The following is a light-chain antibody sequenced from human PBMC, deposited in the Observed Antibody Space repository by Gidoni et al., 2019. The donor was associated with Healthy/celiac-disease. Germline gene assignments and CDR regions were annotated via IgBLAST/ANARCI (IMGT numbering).Light chain of an antibody. CDR3: QQYGSSRWT. V-gene: IGKV3-20*01. CDR2: GAS. J-gene: IGKJ1*01. CDR1: QSVSSSY. Sequence: IALTQSPGTLSLSPGERATLSCRASQSVSSSYLAWYQQKPGQAPRLLIYGASSRATGIPDRFSGSGSGTDFTLTISRLEPEDFAVYYCQQYGSSRWTFGQGTKVEIK.